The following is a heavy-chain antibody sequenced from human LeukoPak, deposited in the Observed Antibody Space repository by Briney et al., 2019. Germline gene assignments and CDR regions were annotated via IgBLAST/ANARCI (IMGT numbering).Heavy chain of an antibody. J-gene: IGHJ5*02. CDR1: GDSVSSSPYY. CDR3: ARYKFHNYFDP. V-gene: IGHV4-61*01. D-gene: IGHD5-24*01. Sequence: SETLSLTCSVSGDSVSSSPYYWGWIRQPPGKGLEWIGNTFSTSTLYNASLRSRVTILVDTSKNQFSLKLTSATAADTAIYYCARYKFHNYFDPWGQGTLVVVSS. CDR2: TFSTST.